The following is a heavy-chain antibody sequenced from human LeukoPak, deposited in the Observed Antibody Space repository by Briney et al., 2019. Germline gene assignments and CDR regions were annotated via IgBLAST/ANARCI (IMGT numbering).Heavy chain of an antibody. J-gene: IGHJ4*02. D-gene: IGHD3-16*02. CDR3: ARSFLSYRNFDY. Sequence: SETLSFTCEVTCYSISSGYYWGWIRHPPRKRLQWIGSMYHSGSTYYNPSVKSRVTMSVDTSKNQFSLKLSSVTAADTAVYYCARSFLSYRNFDYWGQGTLVTVSS. V-gene: IGHV4-38-2*01. CDR2: MYHSGST. CDR1: CYSISSGYY.